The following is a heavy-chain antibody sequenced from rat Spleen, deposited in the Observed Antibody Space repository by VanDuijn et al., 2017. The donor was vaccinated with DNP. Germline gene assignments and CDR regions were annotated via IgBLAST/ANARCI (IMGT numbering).Heavy chain of an antibody. V-gene: IGHV2-77*01. D-gene: IGHD1-4*01. J-gene: IGHJ2*01. Sequence: QVQMKETGPGLVQTTQTLSVTCTVSGFSLISYGVHWVRQAPGQGLEWMGMIWGDGNTNYNSALKSRLSISRDTSKSQVFLTMNSLQTDDTAVYYCAEMGGAGDYWGQGVMVTVSS. CDR3: AEMGGAGDY. CDR1: GFSLISYG. CDR2: IWGDGNT.